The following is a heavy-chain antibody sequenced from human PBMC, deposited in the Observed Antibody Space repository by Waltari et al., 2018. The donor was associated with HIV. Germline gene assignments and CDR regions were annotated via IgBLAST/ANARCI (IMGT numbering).Heavy chain of an antibody. CDR1: GYPFNSYG. CDR3: ARAVPTFDY. V-gene: IGHV1-18*01. Sequence: QVQLVQSGAEVKKPGASVKVSFKASGYPFNSYGTSWVRQAPGQGCWWLGWSSAENGDTNNAQKLQGRVTMTTNTSTSTAYMGLRSLSSYDTAVYYCARAVPTFDYWGQGTLVTVSS. J-gene: IGHJ4*02. CDR2: SSAENGDT.